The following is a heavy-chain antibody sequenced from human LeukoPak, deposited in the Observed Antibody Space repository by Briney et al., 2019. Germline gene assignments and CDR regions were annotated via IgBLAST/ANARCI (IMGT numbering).Heavy chain of an antibody. CDR2: INSDGSST. CDR1: GFTFNSNW. V-gene: IGHV3-74*01. CDR3: ARARAYDSSGYYL. D-gene: IGHD3-22*01. J-gene: IGHJ4*02. Sequence: GGSLRLSCVASGFTFNSNWMSWVRQAPGKGLVWVSRINSDGSSTSYADSVKGRFTISRDNAKNTLYLQMNSLRAEDTALYYCARARAYDSSGYYLWGQGTLVTVSS.